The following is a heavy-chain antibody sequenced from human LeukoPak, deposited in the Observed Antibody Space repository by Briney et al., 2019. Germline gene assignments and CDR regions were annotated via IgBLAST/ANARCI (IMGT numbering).Heavy chain of an antibody. J-gene: IGHJ5*02. CDR3: ARDLGYSSSSGDWFDP. CDR1: GGSITSGSYC. V-gene: IGHV4-61*02. CDR2: IYTSGST. D-gene: IGHD6-6*01. Sequence: ASQTLSLTCTVSGGSITSGSYCWSWIRQPAGKGLEWIGRIYTSGSTNCNPSLKSRVTISVDTSKNQFSLKLSSVTAADTAVYYCARDLGYSSSSGDWFDPWGQGTLVTVSS.